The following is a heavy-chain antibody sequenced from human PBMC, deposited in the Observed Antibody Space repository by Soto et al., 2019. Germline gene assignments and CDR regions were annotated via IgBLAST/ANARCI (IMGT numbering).Heavy chain of an antibody. CDR3: ARVSYFRGFDWLFAFDS. Sequence: SETLSLTCSVSGDSLRSHYWSWIRQPPGSRLEWLGHIFYSGDTSSYNPSLKSRVSMSVDTSKNQFSLKLRSVSADDTAVYFCARVSYFRGFDWLFAFDSWGQGALVT. D-gene: IGHD3-9*01. CDR2: IFYSGDT. V-gene: IGHV4-59*11. J-gene: IGHJ4*02. CDR1: GDSLRSHY.